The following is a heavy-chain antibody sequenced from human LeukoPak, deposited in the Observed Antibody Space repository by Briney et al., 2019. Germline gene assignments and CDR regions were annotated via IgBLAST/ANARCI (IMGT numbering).Heavy chain of an antibody. CDR1: GFTFSSYA. V-gene: IGHV3-23*01. J-gene: IGHJ4*02. D-gene: IGHD3-22*01. Sequence: GGSLRLSCAASGFTFSSYAMSWVRQAPGKGLEWVSAISGSGGSTYYADSVKGRFTISRDNSKNTLYLQMNSLRAEDTAVYYCVTLGDYYDSSGFGVNYWGQGTLVTVSS. CDR3: VTLGDYYDSSGFGVNY. CDR2: ISGSGGST.